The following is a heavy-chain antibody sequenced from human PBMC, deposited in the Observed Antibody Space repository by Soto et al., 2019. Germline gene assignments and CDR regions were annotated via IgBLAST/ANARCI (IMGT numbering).Heavy chain of an antibody. D-gene: IGHD3-16*01. CDR2: ISYDGSNK. V-gene: IGHV3-30*18. Sequence: GGSLRLSCAASGFTFSSYGMHWVRQAPGKGLEWVAVISYDGSNKYYADSVKGRFTISRDNSKNTLYLQMNSLRAEDTAVYYCAKDPPFGEEGDDYWGQGTLVTVSS. J-gene: IGHJ4*02. CDR3: AKDPPFGEEGDDY. CDR1: GFTFSSYG.